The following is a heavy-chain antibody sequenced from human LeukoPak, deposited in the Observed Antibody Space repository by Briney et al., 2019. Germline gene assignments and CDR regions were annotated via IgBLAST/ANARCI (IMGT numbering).Heavy chain of an antibody. V-gene: IGHV3-33*01. CDR3: ARDHRNPIAARPPGYYMDV. D-gene: IGHD6-6*01. CDR2: IWYDGSNK. CDR1: GFAFSSYG. J-gene: IGHJ6*03. Sequence: QSGGSLRLSCAASGFAFSSYGMHWVRQAPGKGLEWVAVIWYDGSNKYYADSVKGRFTISRDNSKNTLYLQMNSLRAEDTAVYYCARDHRNPIAARPPGYYMDVWGKGTTVTVSS.